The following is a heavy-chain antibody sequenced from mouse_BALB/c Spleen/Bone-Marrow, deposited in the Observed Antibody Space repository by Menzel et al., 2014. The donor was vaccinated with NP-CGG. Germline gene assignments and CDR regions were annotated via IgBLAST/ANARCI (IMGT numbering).Heavy chain of an antibody. CDR3: ARADGYYAWFAY. CDR2: IDPANDNT. V-gene: IGHV14-3*02. CDR1: GFNIKDTY. D-gene: IGHD2-3*01. J-gene: IGHJ3*01. Sequence: EVMLVESGAEFVKPGASVKLSCTASGFNIKDTYMHWVKRRPEQGLEWIGRIDPANDNTKYDPKFQGKATITADTSSNTAYPQLSSLTSEDTAVYYSARADGYYAWFAYWGQGTLVTVSA.